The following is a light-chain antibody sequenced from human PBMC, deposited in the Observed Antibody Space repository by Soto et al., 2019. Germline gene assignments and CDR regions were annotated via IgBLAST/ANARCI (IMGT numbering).Light chain of an antibody. Sequence: QSALTQPASVSGSPGQSITISCTGTSSDVGGYNYVSWYQQHPGKAPKRMIYEVSNRPSGVSTRFSGSKSGNTASLTISGLQAEDEADYYCSSYTSSSTLVFGTGTKLTVL. CDR3: SSYTSSSTLV. CDR1: SSDVGGYNY. J-gene: IGLJ1*01. CDR2: EVS. V-gene: IGLV2-14*01.